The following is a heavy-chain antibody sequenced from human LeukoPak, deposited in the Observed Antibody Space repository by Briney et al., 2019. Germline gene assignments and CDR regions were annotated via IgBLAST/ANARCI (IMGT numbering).Heavy chain of an antibody. D-gene: IGHD4-23*01. V-gene: IGHV1-46*01. CDR1: GYTFTGYY. J-gene: IGHJ5*02. CDR2: ISPSGGST. CDR3: ARDNSVEDTAWWFDP. Sequence: ASVKVSCKASGYTFTGYYMHWVLQAPGQGPEWMGVISPSGGSTTYAQKFQGRVTLTRDMSTSTDYMELSSLRSEDTAVYYCARDNSVEDTAWWFDPWGQGTLVTVSS.